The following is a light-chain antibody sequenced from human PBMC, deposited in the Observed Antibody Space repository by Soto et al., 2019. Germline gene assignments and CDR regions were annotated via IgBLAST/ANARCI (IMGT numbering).Light chain of an antibody. J-gene: IGKJ1*01. V-gene: IGKV3-20*01. CDR2: GTS. CDR3: QQYGNSRT. Sequence: EIVLTQSPGTLSLSPGERATLSCRASQSVSSSYLAWYQQKPGQAPRLLIYGTSSRATGIPDRFSGSGSGTDFTLTISRLEPEDFAVYHCQQYGNSRTFGQGTKVDI. CDR1: QSVSSSY.